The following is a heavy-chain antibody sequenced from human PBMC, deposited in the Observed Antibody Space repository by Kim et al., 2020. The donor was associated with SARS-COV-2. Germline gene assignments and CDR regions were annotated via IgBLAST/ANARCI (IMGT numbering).Heavy chain of an antibody. Sequence: GGSLRLSCAASGFTFDDYAMHWVRQAPGKGLEWVSGISWNSGSIGYADSVKGRFTISRDNAKNSLYLQMNSLRAEDTALYYCAAARSSSGWYLFDYWGQG. J-gene: IGHJ4*02. V-gene: IGHV3-9*01. D-gene: IGHD6-19*01. CDR1: GFTFDDYA. CDR2: ISWNSGSI. CDR3: AAARSSSGWYLFDY.